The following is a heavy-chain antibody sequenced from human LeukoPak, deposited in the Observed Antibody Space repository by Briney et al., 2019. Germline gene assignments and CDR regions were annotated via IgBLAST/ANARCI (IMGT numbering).Heavy chain of an antibody. J-gene: IGHJ4*02. D-gene: IGHD3-10*01. CDR2: ILYDGSIE. CDR1: GFTFNSYS. V-gene: IGHV3-30*04. Sequence: GGSLRISCATPGFTFNSYSMHCVRQAPGKGLDREAVILYDGSIEYYADSVNSRFTISRDNSKDTLYLQMHSLRAEDTAVYYCARDQSSGSFYFDYWGQGTLVTASS. CDR3: ARDQSSGSFYFDY.